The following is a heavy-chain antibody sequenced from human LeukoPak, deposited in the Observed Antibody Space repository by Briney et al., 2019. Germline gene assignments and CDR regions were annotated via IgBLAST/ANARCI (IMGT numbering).Heavy chain of an antibody. J-gene: IGHJ6*03. V-gene: IGHV5-51*01. CDR3: ARQYSSSSPDMDV. D-gene: IGHD6-6*01. Sequence: GESLKISCKGSGYSFSSHWIGWVRQMPGKGMEWMGIIYPGDSDTRYSPSFQGQGTISADKSISTAYLQWSSLKASDTAMYYCARQYSSSSPDMDVWGKGTTVTVSS. CDR1: GYSFSSHW. CDR2: IYPGDSDT.